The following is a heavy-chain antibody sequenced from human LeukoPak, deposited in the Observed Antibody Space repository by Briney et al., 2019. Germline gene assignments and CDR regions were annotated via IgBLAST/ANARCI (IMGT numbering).Heavy chain of an antibody. D-gene: IGHD5-12*01. J-gene: IGHJ4*02. Sequence: GGSLRLSCAASGFTFNTYGMSWARQAPGKGLEWVSTISTTGDTTYYTDSVKGRFTISRDNSKNTVYLQMSSLRAEDTAVFYCAKRASGYYFDSWGQGTLVTVSS. CDR3: AKRASGYYFDS. V-gene: IGHV3-23*01. CDR2: ISTTGDTT. CDR1: GFTFNTYG.